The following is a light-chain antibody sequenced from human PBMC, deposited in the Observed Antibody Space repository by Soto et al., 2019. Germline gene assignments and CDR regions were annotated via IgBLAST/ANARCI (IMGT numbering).Light chain of an antibody. CDR2: EGN. V-gene: IGLV2-23*01. CDR1: SSDVGSYNL. CDR3: CSYTGGRTHYV. Sequence: QSALTQPASVPGSPGQSITISCTGTSSDVGSYNLVSWYQQRPGKAPKLLIFEGNKRPSGVSDRFSGSKSGNTASLTISGLQAEDEADYYCCSYTGGRTHYVFGLGTKVTVL. J-gene: IGLJ1*01.